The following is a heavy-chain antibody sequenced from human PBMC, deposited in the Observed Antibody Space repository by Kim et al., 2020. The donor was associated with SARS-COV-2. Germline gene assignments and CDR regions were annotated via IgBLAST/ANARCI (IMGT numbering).Heavy chain of an antibody. CDR2: INHSGST. J-gene: IGHJ4*02. CDR3: ARGLERRWPY. CDR1: GGSFSGYY. V-gene: IGHV4-34*01. Sequence: SETLSLTCAVYGGSFSGYYWSWIRQPPGKGLEWIGEINHSGSTNYNPSLKSRVTISVDTSKNQFSMKLSSVTAADTSVYYCARGLERRWPYWGQGTLVTVSS.